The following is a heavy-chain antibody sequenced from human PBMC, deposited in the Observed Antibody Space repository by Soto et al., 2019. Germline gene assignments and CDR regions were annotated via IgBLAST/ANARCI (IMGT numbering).Heavy chain of an antibody. J-gene: IGHJ4*02. V-gene: IGHV1-69*08. CDR3: ARDRGGITGTNVDY. CDR2: IIPILGIA. Sequence: QVQLVQSGAEVKKPGSSVKVSCKASGGTFSSYTISWVRQAPGQGLEWMGRIIPILGIANYAQKFQCRVTITADKSTSTAYMELSSLRSEDTAVYYCARDRGGITGTNVDYWGQGTLVTVSS. CDR1: GGTFSSYT. D-gene: IGHD1-7*01.